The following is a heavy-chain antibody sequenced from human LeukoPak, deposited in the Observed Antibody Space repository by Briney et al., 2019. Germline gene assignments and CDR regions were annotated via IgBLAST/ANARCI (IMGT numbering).Heavy chain of an antibody. CDR1: GYTFTNYD. J-gene: IGHJ3*02. CDR3: ARGGYHYDSRGSSWGPDAFDI. Sequence: ASVKVSCKASGYTFTNYDINWVRQATGQGPEWMGWMNPNTGNAVYAQKFQGRVAMTRDTSIRTAYMELTSLRSDDTAVYYCARGGYHYDSRGSSWGPDAFDIWGQGTMVTVSS. V-gene: IGHV1-8*01. D-gene: IGHD3-22*01. CDR2: MNPNTGNA.